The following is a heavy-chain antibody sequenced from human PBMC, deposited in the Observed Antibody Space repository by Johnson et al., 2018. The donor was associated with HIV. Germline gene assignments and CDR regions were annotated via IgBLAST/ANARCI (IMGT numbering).Heavy chain of an antibody. V-gene: IGHV3-20*04. Sequence: VQLVESGGGLIQPGGSLRLSCAASGFTLSSYYMSWVRQAPGKGLEWVSGINWNGGSTGYADSVKGRFTISRDNAKKSLYLQMNSLRVEDTALYYCARDRAGFDIWGQGTMVTVSS. D-gene: IGHD6-19*01. CDR3: ARDRAGFDI. CDR1: GFTLSSYY. J-gene: IGHJ3*02. CDR2: INWNGGST.